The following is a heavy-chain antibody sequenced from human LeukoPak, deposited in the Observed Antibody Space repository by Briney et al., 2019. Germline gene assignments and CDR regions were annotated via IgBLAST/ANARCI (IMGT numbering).Heavy chain of an antibody. J-gene: IGHJ5*02. CDR1: GGSISSYY. V-gene: IGHV4-59*13. CDR3: GRAVRQRWLQLHWFDP. Sequence: PETLSLTCTVSGGSISSYYWSWIRTPPGKGLEWMGYIYYSGSTNYNPSLKSRVTISVDTSNNQFSLELSSVTAAETAVYYCGRAVRQRWLQLHWFDPWGQGTLVTVSS. CDR2: IYYSGST. D-gene: IGHD5-24*01.